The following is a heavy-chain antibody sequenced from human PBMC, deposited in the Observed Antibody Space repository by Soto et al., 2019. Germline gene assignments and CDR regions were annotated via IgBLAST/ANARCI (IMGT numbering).Heavy chain of an antibody. J-gene: IGHJ6*02. V-gene: IGHV2-5*02. Sequence: SGPTLVNPTQTLTLTCTFSGFSLSTIGVGVGWIRQPPGKALEWLALIYWDDDKRYSPSLNSILTITKDTSKNQVVLAMTNMDPVDTATYYCVQSRCGGDCLQSYSSHSYYGLDVWGQGTTVTVSS. CDR2: IYWDDDK. CDR1: GFSLSTIGVG. D-gene: IGHD2-21*02. CDR3: VQSRCGGDCLQSYSSHSYYGLDV.